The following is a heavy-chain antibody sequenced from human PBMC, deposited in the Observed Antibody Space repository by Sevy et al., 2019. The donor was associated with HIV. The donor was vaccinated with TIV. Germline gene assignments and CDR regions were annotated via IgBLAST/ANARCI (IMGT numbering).Heavy chain of an antibody. V-gene: IGHV3-15*01. CDR1: GFTFSNAW. CDR3: TTDSKKRRLSALLDY. J-gene: IGHJ4*02. D-gene: IGHD6-25*01. CDR2: IKSKTDGGTT. Sequence: GGSLRLSCAASGFTFSNAWMSWVRQAPGKGLEWVGRIKSKTDGGTTDYAAPVKGRFTISRDDSKNTLYLQMNSLKTEHTAIYYCTTDSKKRRLSALLDYWGQGTLVTVSS.